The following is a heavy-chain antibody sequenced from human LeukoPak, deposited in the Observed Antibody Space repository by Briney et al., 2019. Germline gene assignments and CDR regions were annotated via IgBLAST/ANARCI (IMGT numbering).Heavy chain of an antibody. J-gene: IGHJ5*02. D-gene: IGHD2-15*01. CDR2: ISSSSSYI. CDR1: EFTFSSYE. V-gene: IGHV3-21*01. Sequence: PGGSLRLSCAASEFTFSSYEMNWVRQAPGKGLEWVSSISSSSSYIYYADSVKGRFTISRDNAKNSLYLQMNSLRAEDTAVYYCARDPYCSGGSCYSGWFDPWGQGTLVTVSS. CDR3: ARDPYCSGGSCYSGWFDP.